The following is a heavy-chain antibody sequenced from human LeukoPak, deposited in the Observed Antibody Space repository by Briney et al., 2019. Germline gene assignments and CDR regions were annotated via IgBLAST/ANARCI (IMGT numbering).Heavy chain of an antibody. CDR1: GITFSSYA. D-gene: IGHD3-22*01. J-gene: IGHJ4*02. CDR3: AREFGVLTYYYDSSDPKYFDY. V-gene: IGHV3-23*01. Sequence: PGGSLRLSCSASGITFSSYAMSWVRQAPGKGLEWVSGVSASGDTTYYAGSVKGRFTISRDNARNSLYLQMNSLRAEDTAVYYSAREFGVLTYYYDSSDPKYFDYWGQGTLVTVSS. CDR2: VSASGDTT.